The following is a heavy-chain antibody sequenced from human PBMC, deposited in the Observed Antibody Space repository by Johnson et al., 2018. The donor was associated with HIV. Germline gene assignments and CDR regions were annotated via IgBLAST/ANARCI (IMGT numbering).Heavy chain of an antibody. CDR2: ISRNCGSI. J-gene: IGHJ3*02. Sequence: VQLVESGGGVVRPGGSLRLSCAASGFTFDDYGMSWVRQAPGKGLEWVSGISRNCGSIGYADSVRGRFTISRDNAKNALFVKMNSLRAEDAAVYYCARVIEGYYDSSGHDAFDIWGQGTMVTVSS. CDR3: ARVIEGYYDSSGHDAFDI. V-gene: IGHV3-20*04. D-gene: IGHD3-22*01. CDR1: GFTFDDYG.